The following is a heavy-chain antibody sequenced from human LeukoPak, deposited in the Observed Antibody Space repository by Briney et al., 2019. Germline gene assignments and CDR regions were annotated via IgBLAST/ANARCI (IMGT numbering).Heavy chain of an antibody. D-gene: IGHD2-2*01. V-gene: IGHV1-8*01. CDR2: MNPNSGNT. CDR1: GYTFTSYD. J-gene: IGHJ6*03. Sequence: ASVKVSCKASGYTFTSYDINWVRQATGQGLEWMGWMNPNSGNTGYAQKFQGRVTMTRNTSITTAYMELSSLRSEDTAVYYCARRSIVVVPAATDYYYYMDVWGKGTTVTVSS. CDR3: ARRSIVVVPAATDYYYYMDV.